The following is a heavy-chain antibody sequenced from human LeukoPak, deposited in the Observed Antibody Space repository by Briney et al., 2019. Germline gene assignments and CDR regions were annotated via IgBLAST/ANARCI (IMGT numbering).Heavy chain of an antibody. CDR1: GFTFSSYG. D-gene: IGHD3-22*01. CDR2: ISSSGSTI. CDR3: ARNYYDSSGYEIDY. V-gene: IGHV3-48*04. Sequence: GGSLRLSCAASGFTFSSYGMNWVRQAPGKGLEWVSFISSSGSTIYYADSVKGRFTISRDNAKNSLYLQMNSLRAEDTAVYYCARNYYDSSGYEIDYWGQGTLVTVSS. J-gene: IGHJ4*02.